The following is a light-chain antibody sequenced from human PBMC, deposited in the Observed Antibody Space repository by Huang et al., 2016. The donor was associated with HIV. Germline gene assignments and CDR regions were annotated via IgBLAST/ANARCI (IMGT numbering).Light chain of an antibody. Sequence: IQLTQAPSSLSLLIGDRVTITCRASQDITNYLAWYQQKPRQPPKVLIYAASALPGGVPSRFSGSGSGRNFTLNFNNLQPEDFGTYYCQQLNSYPITFGQGTRLEIK. CDR2: AAS. CDR3: QQLNSYPIT. J-gene: IGKJ5*01. CDR1: QDITNY. V-gene: IGKV1-9*01.